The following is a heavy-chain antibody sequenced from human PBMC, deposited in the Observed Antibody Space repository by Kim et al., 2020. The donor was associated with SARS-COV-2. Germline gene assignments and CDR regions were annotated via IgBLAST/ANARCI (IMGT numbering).Heavy chain of an antibody. CDR3: VRDSYIRNIYYGMDV. V-gene: IGHV3-74*01. Sequence: ASVKGRFTISRDNAKNTLYLQMNSLRAEDTAVYYCVRDSYIRNIYYGMDVWGQGTTVSVS. J-gene: IGHJ6*02. D-gene: IGHD3-3*02.